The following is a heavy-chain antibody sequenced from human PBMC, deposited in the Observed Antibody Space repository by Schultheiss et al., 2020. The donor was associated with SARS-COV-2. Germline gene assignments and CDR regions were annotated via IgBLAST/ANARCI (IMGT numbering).Heavy chain of an antibody. Sequence: GGSLRLSCAASGFTFSSYGMHWVRQAPGKGLEWVSVIRINGDNMYYADSVKGRFTISRDNSKNTLYLQMNSLRAEDTAVYYCARDIYSYGSVGTIDYWGQGTLVTVSS. CDR2: IRINGDNM. CDR3: ARDIYSYGSVGTIDY. V-gene: IGHV3-30*02. CDR1: GFTFSSYG. J-gene: IGHJ4*02. D-gene: IGHD5-18*01.